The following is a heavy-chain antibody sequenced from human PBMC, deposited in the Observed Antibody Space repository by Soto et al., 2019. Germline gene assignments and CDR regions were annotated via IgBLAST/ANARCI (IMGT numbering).Heavy chain of an antibody. CDR2: ISGSGGST. CDR3: AKWKVPAAMWFRYYFDY. D-gene: IGHD2-2*01. Sequence: EVQLLESGGGLVQPGGSLRLSCAASGFTFSSYAMSWVRQAPGKGLEWVSAISGSGGSTYYADSVKGRFTISRDNSKNTLYLQMNSLRAEDTAVYYCAKWKVPAAMWFRYYFDYWGQGTLVTVSS. CDR1: GFTFSSYA. V-gene: IGHV3-23*01. J-gene: IGHJ4*02.